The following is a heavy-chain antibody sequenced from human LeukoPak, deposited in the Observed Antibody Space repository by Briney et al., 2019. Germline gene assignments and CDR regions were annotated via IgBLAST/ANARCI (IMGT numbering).Heavy chain of an antibody. D-gene: IGHD2-15*01. CDR1: GGSFSGYY. CDR3: ARAVVVVVAASKYYYYGMDV. CDR2: INHSGST. J-gene: IGHJ6*02. V-gene: IGHV4-34*01. Sequence: SETLSLTCAVYGGSFSGYYWSWIRQPPGKGLEWIGEINHSGSTNYNPSLKSRVTISVDTSKNQFSLKLSSVTAADTAVYYCARAVVVVVAASKYYYYGMDVRGQGTTVTVSS.